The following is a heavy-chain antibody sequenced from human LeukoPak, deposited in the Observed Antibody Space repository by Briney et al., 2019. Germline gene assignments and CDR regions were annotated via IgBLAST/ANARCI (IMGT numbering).Heavy chain of an antibody. CDR2: ISSSSSYI. Sequence: PGGSLRLSCAASGFTFSSYSMNWVLQAPGHGLEWVSSISSSSSYIYYADSVKGRFTISRDNAKNSLYLQMNSLRAEDTAVYYCARDRSPVTGDAFDIWGQGTMVTVSS. CDR3: ARDRSPVTGDAFDI. CDR1: GFTFSSYS. V-gene: IGHV3-21*01. D-gene: IGHD2-21*02. J-gene: IGHJ3*02.